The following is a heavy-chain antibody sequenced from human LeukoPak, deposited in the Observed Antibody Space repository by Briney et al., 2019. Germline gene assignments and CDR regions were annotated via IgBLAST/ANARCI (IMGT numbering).Heavy chain of an antibody. CDR1: GGTFSSYT. J-gene: IGHJ4*02. Sequence: SVKVSCKASGGTFSSYTISWVRQAPGQGLEWMGRIIPILGIANYAQKFQGRVTITADKSTSTAYMELSSLRPEDTAVYYCARDGAARPFDYWGQGTLVTVSS. CDR3: ARDGAARPFDY. CDR2: IIPILGIA. V-gene: IGHV1-69*04. D-gene: IGHD6-6*01.